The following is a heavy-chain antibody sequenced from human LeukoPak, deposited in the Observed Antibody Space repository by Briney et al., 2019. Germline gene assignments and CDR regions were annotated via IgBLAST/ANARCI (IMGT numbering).Heavy chain of an antibody. CDR1: GYTFTSYD. CDR2: MNPNSGNT. Sequence: ASVKVSCKASGYTFTSYDINWVRQATGQGLEWMGWMNPNSGNTGYAQKFQGRVTMTRNTSISTAYMELSSLRSEDTAVYYCARDLGTATYYYYMDVWGKGTTVTVSS. CDR3: ARDLGTATYYYYMDV. D-gene: IGHD3-16*01. J-gene: IGHJ6*03. V-gene: IGHV1-8*01.